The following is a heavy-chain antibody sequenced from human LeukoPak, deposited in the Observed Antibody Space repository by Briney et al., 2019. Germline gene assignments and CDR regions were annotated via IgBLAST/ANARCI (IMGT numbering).Heavy chain of an antibody. CDR3: ARDSTARNIGFYYYDSSGSSDY. CDR1: GFTFSSCS. Sequence: GESLRLSCAASGFTFSSCSMNWVRQAPGKGLEWVSSISSSSSYIHYADSVKGRFTISRDNAKNSLYLQMNSLRAEDTAVYYCARDSTARNIGFYYYDSSGSSDYWGQGTLVTVSS. J-gene: IGHJ4*02. CDR2: ISSSSSYI. D-gene: IGHD3-22*01. V-gene: IGHV3-21*01.